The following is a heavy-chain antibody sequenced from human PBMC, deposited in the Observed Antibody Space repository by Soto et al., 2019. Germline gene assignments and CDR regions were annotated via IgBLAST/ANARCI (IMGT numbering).Heavy chain of an antibody. J-gene: IGHJ3*02. D-gene: IGHD3-3*01. CDR2: ISAYNGNT. V-gene: IGHV1-18*01. CDR1: GYTFTSYG. CDR3: AREGEIITIFGVVYGAFDI. Sequence: QVQLVQSGAEVKKPGASVKVSCKASGYTFTSYGISWVRQAPGQGLEWMGWISAYNGNTNYAQKLQGRVTMTTDPSTSTAYMELRSLRSDDTAVYYCAREGEIITIFGVVYGAFDIWGQGTMVTVSS.